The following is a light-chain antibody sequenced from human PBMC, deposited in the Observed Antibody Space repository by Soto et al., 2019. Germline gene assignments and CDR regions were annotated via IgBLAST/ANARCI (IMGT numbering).Light chain of an antibody. CDR3: QQYGSSPTIT. J-gene: IGKJ5*01. V-gene: IGKV3-20*01. Sequence: MMMTQSPATLSVSPGERVTLSCRASQSVDSNLAWYQQKPSQAPSLLIYGASSRATGIPDRFSGSGSGTDFTLPTSRLEPEDFAAYYCQQYGSSPTITFGQGTRLEIK. CDR2: GAS. CDR1: QSVDSN.